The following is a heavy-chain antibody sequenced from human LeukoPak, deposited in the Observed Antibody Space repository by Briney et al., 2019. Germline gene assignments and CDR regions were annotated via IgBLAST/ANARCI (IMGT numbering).Heavy chain of an antibody. V-gene: IGHV1-18*01. Sequence: ASVKVSCKASGYTFTSYGISWVRQAPGQGLEWMGWISAYNGNTNYAQKLQGRVTMTTDTSTSTAYMELRSLRSDDTAVYYCARDTKNYDFWSGYWACDYWGQGTLVTVSS. CDR3: ARDTKNYDFWSGYWACDY. J-gene: IGHJ4*02. CDR2: ISAYNGNT. D-gene: IGHD3-3*01. CDR1: GYTFTSYG.